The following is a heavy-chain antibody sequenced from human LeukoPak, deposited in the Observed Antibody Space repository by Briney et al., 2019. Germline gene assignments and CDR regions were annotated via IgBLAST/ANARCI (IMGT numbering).Heavy chain of an antibody. J-gene: IGHJ6*04. CDR1: GFTFSSYE. D-gene: IGHD3-9*01. V-gene: IGHV3-48*03. CDR2: ISSSGSTI. Sequence: PGGSLRLSCAASGFTFSSYEMNWVRQAPGKGLEWVSYISSSGSTIYYADSVKGRFTISRDNAKNSLYLQMNSLRAEDTAVYYCARDPRGYDILTGYYDYYYYYCMDVWGKGTTVTVSS. CDR3: ARDPRGYDILTGYYDYYYYYCMDV.